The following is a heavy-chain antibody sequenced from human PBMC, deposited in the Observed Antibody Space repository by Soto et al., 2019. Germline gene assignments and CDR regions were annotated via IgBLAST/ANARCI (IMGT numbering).Heavy chain of an antibody. Sequence: GGSLRLSCAASGFTFSSYAMHWVRQAPGKGLEWVAVISYDGSNKYYADSVKGRFSISRDNSKNTLYLQINSLRPEDTAVYYCARTVGGYNFQTMDNWGQGSLVTVSS. CDR2: ISYDGSNK. J-gene: IGHJ4*02. V-gene: IGHV3-30-3*01. CDR1: GFTFSSYA. D-gene: IGHD5-12*01. CDR3: ARTVGGYNFQTMDN.